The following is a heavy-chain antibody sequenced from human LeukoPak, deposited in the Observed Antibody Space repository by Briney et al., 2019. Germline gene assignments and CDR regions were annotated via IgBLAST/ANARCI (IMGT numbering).Heavy chain of an antibody. CDR3: ARNPAGIGDY. J-gene: IGHJ4*02. Sequence: AGGSLGLSCAASGFTFSTYNMNWVRQAPGKGLEWVSFISSGSRIIYYADSVKGRFTVSRDNAKNSLYLQMNSLRDEDTAVYYCARNPAGIGDYWGQGTLVTVSS. D-gene: IGHD1-26*01. CDR2: ISSGSRII. V-gene: IGHV3-48*02. CDR1: GFTFSTYN.